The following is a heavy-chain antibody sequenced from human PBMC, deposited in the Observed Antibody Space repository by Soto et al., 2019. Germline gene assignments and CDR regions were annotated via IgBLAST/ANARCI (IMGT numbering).Heavy chain of an antibody. V-gene: IGHV3-30-3*01. CDR3: ARGQIVVVPAAITTYYYYGMDV. Sequence: GGSLRLSCAASGFTFSSYAMHWVRQAPGKGLEWVAVISYDGSNKYYADSVKGRFTISRDNSKNTLYLQMNSLRAEDTAVYYCARGQIVVVPAAITTYYYYGMDVWSQGTTVTV. CDR1: GFTFSSYA. D-gene: IGHD2-2*01. J-gene: IGHJ6*02. CDR2: ISYDGSNK.